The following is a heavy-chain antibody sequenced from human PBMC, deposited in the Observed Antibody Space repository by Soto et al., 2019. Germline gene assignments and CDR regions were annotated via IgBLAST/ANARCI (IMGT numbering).Heavy chain of an antibody. V-gene: IGHV4-39*01. CDR3: ARRRIVPTTNFDY. J-gene: IGHJ4*02. Sequence: SDTLSRTCTVSGHSTSSSSSSGGWTRQPAGKGLEWIGHIFHTGATYQNPTLKSRLRMYVDTSKNQFSMNLSSVTATDTAIYYCARRRIVPTTNFDYWGQG. CDR1: GHSTSSSSSS. D-gene: IGHD2-21*01. CDR2: IFHTGAT.